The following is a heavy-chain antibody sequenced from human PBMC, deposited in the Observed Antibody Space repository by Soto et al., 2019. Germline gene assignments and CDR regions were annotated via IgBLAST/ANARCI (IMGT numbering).Heavy chain of an antibody. CDR3: ARSIVVVTALDY. J-gene: IGHJ4*02. Sequence: XVKVSCVASGYTFTSYAMHWVRRAPGQRLEWMGWINAGNGNTQYSQKFQGRVTITRDTSASTAYMELSSMRSEDTAVYYCARSIVVVTALDYWGQGTLVTVSS. CDR2: INAGNGNT. CDR1: GYTFTSYA. D-gene: IGHD2-21*02. V-gene: IGHV1-3*01.